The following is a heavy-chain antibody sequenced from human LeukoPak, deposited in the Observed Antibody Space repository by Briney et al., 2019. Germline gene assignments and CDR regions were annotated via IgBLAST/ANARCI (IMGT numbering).Heavy chain of an antibody. D-gene: IGHD3-22*01. CDR2: IYYSESA. CDR3: ARVGGYPLSAFDI. Sequence: PSQTLSLTCTVSGGSIRSYYWSWIRQPPGKGLEWIGYIYYSESANYNPSLKSRITISLDTSKNHFSLKLNSVTAADTAVYYCARVGGYPLSAFDIWGQGTMVTVSS. V-gene: IGHV4-59*08. CDR1: GGSIRSYY. J-gene: IGHJ3*02.